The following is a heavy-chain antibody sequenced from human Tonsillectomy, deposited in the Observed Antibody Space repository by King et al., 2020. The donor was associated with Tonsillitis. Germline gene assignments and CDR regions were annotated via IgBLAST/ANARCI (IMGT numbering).Heavy chain of an antibody. Sequence: VQLQKSGPGLVKPSETLSLTCTVSGGSISSSSYYWGWIRQPPGKGLEWIGSIYYSGSTYYNPSLKSRVTISVDTSKNQFSLKLSSVTAADTAVYYCAREEYSSGWDNYFDYWGQGTLVTVSS. CDR3: AREEYSSGWDNYFDY. J-gene: IGHJ4*02. CDR1: GGSISSSSYY. V-gene: IGHV4-39*07. D-gene: IGHD6-19*01. CDR2: IYYSGST.